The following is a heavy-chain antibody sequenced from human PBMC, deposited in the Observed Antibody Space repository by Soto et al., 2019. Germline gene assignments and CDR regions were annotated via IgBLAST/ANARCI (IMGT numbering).Heavy chain of an antibody. V-gene: IGHV3-13*01. CDR1: GFTFSSYD. J-gene: IGHJ3*01. CDR2: IGTAGDT. CDR3: ARTGETYYAFDV. Sequence: GGSLRLSCAASGFTFSSYDMHWVRQATGKGLEWVSAIGTAGDTYCPGSVMGRFTISRENAKNSLNLQVNSLSSGATAVYYCARTGETYYAFDVWGQGTTVTVSS. D-gene: IGHD7-27*01.